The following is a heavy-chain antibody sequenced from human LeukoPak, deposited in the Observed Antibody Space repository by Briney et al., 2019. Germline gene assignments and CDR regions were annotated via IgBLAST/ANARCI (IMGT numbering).Heavy chain of an antibody. CDR3: AKDFLGSSRAFDI. J-gene: IGHJ3*02. V-gene: IGHV3-30*18. D-gene: IGHD2-2*01. CDR1: GFTFSSYG. Sequence: PGRSLRLSCAASGFTFSSYGMHWVRQAPGKGLEWVAVISYDGSNKYFADSVKGRFTISRDNSKNTLYLQMNSLRAEDTAVYHCAKDFLGSSRAFDIWGQGTMVTVSS. CDR2: ISYDGSNK.